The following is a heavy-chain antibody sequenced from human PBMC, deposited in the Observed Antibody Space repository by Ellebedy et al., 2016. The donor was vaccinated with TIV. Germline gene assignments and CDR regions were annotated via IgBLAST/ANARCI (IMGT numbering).Heavy chain of an antibody. CDR2: IDPSDDAT. CDR3: ARRDRANAFDL. J-gene: IGHJ3*01. Sequence: ASVKVSCKASGYTFMSYDINWVRQAPGQGLEWMGIIDPSDDATTYAQKFQGRVTMTSDTSTSSVSMELSSLRSEDTAVYYCARRDRANAFDLWGQGTMVTVSS. CDR1: GYTFMSYD. D-gene: IGHD3-22*01. V-gene: IGHV1-46*01.